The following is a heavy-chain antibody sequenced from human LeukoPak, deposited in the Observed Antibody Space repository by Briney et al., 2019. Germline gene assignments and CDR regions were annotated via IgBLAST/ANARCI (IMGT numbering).Heavy chain of an antibody. Sequence: SETLSLNCAVYGGSFSGYYWSWIRQSPGKGLEWIGEINHSGSTNYNPSLKSRVTISVDTSKNQFSPKLSSVTAADTAVYYCARAFIAVAGNTPPDYWGQGTLVTVSS. CDR2: INHSGST. V-gene: IGHV4-34*01. J-gene: IGHJ4*02. CDR1: GGSFSGYY. D-gene: IGHD6-19*01. CDR3: ARAFIAVAGNTPPDY.